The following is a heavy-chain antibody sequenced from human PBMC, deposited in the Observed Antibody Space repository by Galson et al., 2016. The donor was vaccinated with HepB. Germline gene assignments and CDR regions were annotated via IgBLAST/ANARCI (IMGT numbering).Heavy chain of an antibody. D-gene: IGHD3-16*01. V-gene: IGHV4-61*02. CDR2: IYSSGST. Sequence: TLSLTCTVSGDSIRSSRYYYWSWIRQPVGKGLEWIGLIYSSGSTNYNPSLKSRVTISLDTPKNQFSLNLSSVTAADTAVYYCARELGSWGQGTLVTVSS. J-gene: IGHJ5*02. CDR3: ARELGS. CDR1: GDSIRSSRYYY.